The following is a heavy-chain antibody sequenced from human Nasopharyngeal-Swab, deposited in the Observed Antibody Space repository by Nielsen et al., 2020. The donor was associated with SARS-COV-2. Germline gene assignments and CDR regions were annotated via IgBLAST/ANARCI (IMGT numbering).Heavy chain of an antibody. Sequence: GESLKISCAASGSSFSDYNMNWVRQAPGKGLEWVSLISSSSSYKYYAASVKGRFTISRDNANNSLYLQMNSLRAEDTAVYYCVRGAVGVAAYNWFDPWGQGTLVTVSS. CDR2: ISSSSSYK. V-gene: IGHV3-21*01. J-gene: IGHJ5*02. CDR1: GSSFSDYN. CDR3: VRGAVGVAAYNWFDP. D-gene: IGHD2-2*01.